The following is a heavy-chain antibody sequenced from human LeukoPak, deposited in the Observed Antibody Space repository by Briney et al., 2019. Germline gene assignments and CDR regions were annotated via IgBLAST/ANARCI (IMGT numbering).Heavy chain of an antibody. CDR3: ARGKQLGTFDY. CDR1: GFTFSRHA. Sequence: GGSLRLSCAASGFTFSRHAMSWVRQALGKGLEWIAYISNTGSYIYYADSVKGRFTISRDNAESSLYLQMSSLRADDSAVYFCARGKQLGTFDYWGQGILVTVSS. CDR2: ISNTGSYI. D-gene: IGHD1-1*01. V-gene: IGHV3-21*06. J-gene: IGHJ4*02.